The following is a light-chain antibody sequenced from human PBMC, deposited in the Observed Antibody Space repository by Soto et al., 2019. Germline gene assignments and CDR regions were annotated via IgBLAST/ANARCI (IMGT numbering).Light chain of an antibody. CDR3: QHLAGFPIT. CDR2: DAS. J-gene: IGKJ5*01. V-gene: IGKV1-9*01. Sequence: GDRVTIACRASQGISSSLAWYQQKPGNAPKLLIYDASTLQYGVPTRFRGSGSGTEFTLTITSLQAEDFTTYYCQHLAGFPITFGQGTRLEIK. CDR1: QGISSS.